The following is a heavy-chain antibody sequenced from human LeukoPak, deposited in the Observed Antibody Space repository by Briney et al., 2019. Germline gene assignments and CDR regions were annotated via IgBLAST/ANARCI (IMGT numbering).Heavy chain of an antibody. J-gene: IGHJ3*02. CDR3: ARGKLPKAFDI. D-gene: IGHD2-15*01. V-gene: IGHV4-61*02. CDR2: IYTSGST. CDR1: GGSFSSGSYY. Sequence: SETLSLTCTVSGGSFSSGSYYWSWIRQPAGKGLEWIGRIYTSGSTKYNPSLKSRVTISVDTSKNQFSLKLSSVTAADTAVYYCARGKLPKAFDIWGQGTMVTVSS.